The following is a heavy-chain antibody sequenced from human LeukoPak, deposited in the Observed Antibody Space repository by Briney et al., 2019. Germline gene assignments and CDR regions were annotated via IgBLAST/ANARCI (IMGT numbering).Heavy chain of an antibody. CDR2: IYPGDSDT. D-gene: IGHD6-19*01. CDR1: GDTFTSYW. CDR3: ARRGSGWYVDY. J-gene: IGHJ3*01. Sequence: GESLKISCKGSGDTFTSYWIGWVRQMPGKGLEWMGIIYPGDSDTRYSPSFQGQVSISVDKSISTAYLQWSSLKASDTAMYYCARRGSGWYVDYWGQGTMVTVSS. V-gene: IGHV5-51*01.